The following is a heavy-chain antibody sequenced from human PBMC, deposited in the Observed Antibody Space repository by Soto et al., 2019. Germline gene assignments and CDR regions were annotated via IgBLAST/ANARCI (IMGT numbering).Heavy chain of an antibody. D-gene: IGHD2-15*01. CDR3: ASPRGYCSGGSCHNWYFDL. J-gene: IGHJ2*01. V-gene: IGHV4-39*01. CDR1: GGSISSSSYY. CDR2: IYYSGST. Sequence: QLQLQESGPGLVKPSETLSLTCTVSGGSISSSSYYWGWIRQPPGKGLEWIGSIYYSGSTYYNPSLRSRATISVDTSKNQFSLKLSSVTAADTAVYYCASPRGYCSGGSCHNWYFDLWGRGTLVTVSS.